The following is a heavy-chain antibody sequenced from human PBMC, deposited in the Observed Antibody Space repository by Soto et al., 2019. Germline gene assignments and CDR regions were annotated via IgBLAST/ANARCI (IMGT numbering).Heavy chain of an antibody. D-gene: IGHD2-21*02. CDR1: GGSISSYY. Sequence: SETLSLTCSVSGGSISSYYWSWIRQPPGKGLEWIGYIFYSGRSGSTNYNPSLKSRVIISVDTSKNQFSLKMSSVTAADMAVYYCARTALGWFDPWGQGTLVTVSS. J-gene: IGHJ5*02. CDR3: ARTALGWFDP. CDR2: IFYSGRSGST. V-gene: IGHV4-59*01.